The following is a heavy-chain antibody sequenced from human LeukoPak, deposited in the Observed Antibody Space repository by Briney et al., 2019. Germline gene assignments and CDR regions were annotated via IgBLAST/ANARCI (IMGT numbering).Heavy chain of an antibody. V-gene: IGHV4-34*01. J-gene: IGHJ4*02. Sequence: SETLSLTCAVYGGSFSGYYWSWIRQPPGKGLEWIGEINHNGSTNYNPSLKSRVTISVDTSKNQFSLKLSSVPAADTAVYYCARGPAGIIDYWGQGTLVTVSS. CDR3: ARGPAGIIDY. D-gene: IGHD1-1*01. CDR2: INHNGST. CDR1: GGSFSGYY.